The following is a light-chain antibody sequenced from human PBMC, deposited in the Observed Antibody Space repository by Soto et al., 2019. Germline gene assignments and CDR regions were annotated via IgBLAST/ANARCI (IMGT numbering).Light chain of an antibody. Sequence: EIVLTQSPATLSLSPGERSTLSCRASQSVSSYLAWYQQKPGQAPXXLXXDASNRATGIPARFSGSVSVTDFTLTLSSLEPEEFAGYYCQQRSNWPPTWTFGQGTKVDIK. CDR3: QQRSNWPPTWT. CDR2: DAS. CDR1: QSVSSY. J-gene: IGKJ1*01. V-gene: IGKV3-11*01.